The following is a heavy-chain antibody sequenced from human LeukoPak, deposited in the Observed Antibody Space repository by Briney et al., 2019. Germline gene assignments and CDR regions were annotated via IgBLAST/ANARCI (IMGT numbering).Heavy chain of an antibody. CDR1: GFTFSSYA. CDR2: MSGSGYTA. D-gene: IGHD6-19*01. J-gene: IGHJ4*02. Sequence: PGGSLRLSCAASGFTFSSYALSWVRQAPGKGLEWVSLMSGSGYTADYADSVKGRFTISRDNSKNTLYLQMNSLNAEDTALYYCAKHFRTSVWCFDSWGQGTLVTVSS. V-gene: IGHV3-23*01. CDR3: AKHFRTSVWCFDS.